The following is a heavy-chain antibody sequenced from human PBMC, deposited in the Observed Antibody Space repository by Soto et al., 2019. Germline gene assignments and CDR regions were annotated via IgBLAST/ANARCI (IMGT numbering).Heavy chain of an antibody. CDR2: ISSSGNYA. D-gene: IGHD3-10*01. CDR1: GFTFSDYY. J-gene: IGHJ4*02. CDR3: ARSAGSYWWEFDY. V-gene: IGHV3-11*06. Sequence: QVQLVESGGGLVKPAGSLRLSCAASGFTFSDYYMSWIRQAPGKGLEWISYISSSGNYADYADSMKVRFSISRDNAKNSLYLQVHSLRAEYTAVYYCARSAGSYWWEFDYWGQGPLVTVSA.